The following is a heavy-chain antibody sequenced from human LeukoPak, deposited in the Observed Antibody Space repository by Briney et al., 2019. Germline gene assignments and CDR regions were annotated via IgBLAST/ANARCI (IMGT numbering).Heavy chain of an antibody. CDR1: GYTFTSYD. J-gene: IGHJ6*02. D-gene: IGHD2-2*02. V-gene: IGHV1-8*01. Sequence: GASVKVSCKASGYTFTSYDINWVRQATGQGLEWMGWMNPNSGNTGYAQKFQGRVTMTRNTSISTAYMELSSLRSEDTAVYYCAREYCSSISCYIYYYYGMDVWGQGTTVTVSS. CDR3: AREYCSSISCYIYYYYGMDV. CDR2: MNPNSGNT.